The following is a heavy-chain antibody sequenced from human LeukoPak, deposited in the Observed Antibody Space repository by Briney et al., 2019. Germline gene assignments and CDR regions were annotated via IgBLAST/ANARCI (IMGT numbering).Heavy chain of an antibody. CDR3: AGDYRYCSSTSCYPGAFDI. J-gene: IGHJ3*02. CDR2: IDHSGST. CDR1: GGSFSGYY. D-gene: IGHD2-2*01. V-gene: IGHV4-34*01. Sequence: SETLSLTCTVHGGSFSGYYWIWIRQPPGKGLEWIGEIDHSGSTKYNPSLKSRVTISIDTSKNHFSLKLSSVTATDTAVYYCAGDYRYCSSTSCYPGAFDIWGQGTMVTVSS.